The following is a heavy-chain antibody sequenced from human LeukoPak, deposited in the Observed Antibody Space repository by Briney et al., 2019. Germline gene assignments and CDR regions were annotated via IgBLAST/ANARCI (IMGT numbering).Heavy chain of an antibody. CDR3: ARSGGPNDFYY. D-gene: IGHD6-19*01. V-gene: IGHV3-23*01. J-gene: IGHJ4*01. Sequence: GGSLRLPCAASGFTFSTYAMSWVRQAPGKGLEWVSTISGIGGGTNYADSVKGRFTISRDSSKNTMYLQMNSLRAEDTAVYYCARSGGPNDFYYWGHRTLVTVSS. CDR1: GFTFSTYA. CDR2: ISGIGGGT.